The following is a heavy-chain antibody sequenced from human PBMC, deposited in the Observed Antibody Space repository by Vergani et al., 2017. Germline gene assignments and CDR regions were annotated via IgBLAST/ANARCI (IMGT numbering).Heavy chain of an antibody. J-gene: IGHJ5*02. V-gene: IGHV1-8*01. CDR2: MNPNTGNT. D-gene: IGHD2-2*01. CDR3: ARGGPAAVWLDP. Sequence: QVQLVQSGAEVKKTGASVKVSCKASGYVFTSYDINWVRQATGQGLEWLGWMNPNTGNTGYAQRFQGRVVMTRDTSIRTAYMELSSLTSDDTAVYFCARGGPAAVWLDPWGQGTLVTVFS. CDR1: GYVFTSYD.